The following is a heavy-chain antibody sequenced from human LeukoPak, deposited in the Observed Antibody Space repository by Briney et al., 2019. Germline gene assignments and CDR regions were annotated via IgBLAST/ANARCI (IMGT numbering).Heavy chain of an antibody. CDR2: IIPIFGTA. V-gene: IGHV1-69*01. CDR3: ARDLGYYDSSGYYDGRYFDY. CDR1: GGTFSSYA. J-gene: IGHJ4*02. D-gene: IGHD3-22*01. Sequence: SVKVSCKASGGTFSSYAISWVRQAPGQGLEWMGGIIPIFGTANYAQKFQGRVTITADESTSTAYMELSSLRSEDTAVYYCARDLGYYDSSGYYDGRYFDYWGQGTLVTVSS.